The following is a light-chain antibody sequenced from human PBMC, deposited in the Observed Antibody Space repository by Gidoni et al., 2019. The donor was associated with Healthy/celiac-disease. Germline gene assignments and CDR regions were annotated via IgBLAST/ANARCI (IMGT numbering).Light chain of an antibody. CDR3: QSADSSGTYVV. CDR1: ALPKQY. CDR2: KDS. V-gene: IGLV3-25*03. J-gene: IGLJ2*01. Sequence: SYELTQPPSVSVSPGQTAGITCSGDALPKQYAYWYQQKPGQAPVLVIYKDSERPSGIPERFSGSSSGKTVTLTISGVQAEDEADYYCQSADSSGTYVVFGGGTKLTVL.